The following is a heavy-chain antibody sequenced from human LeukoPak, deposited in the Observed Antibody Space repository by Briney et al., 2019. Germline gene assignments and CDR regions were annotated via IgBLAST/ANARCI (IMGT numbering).Heavy chain of an antibody. CDR2: ISGSGGYT. CDR3: AKGAFERFGEPSDY. D-gene: IGHD3-10*01. CDR1: GFTFSSDA. V-gene: IGHV3-23*01. J-gene: IGHJ4*02. Sequence: GGSLRLSCAASGFTFSSDAMSWVRQAPGKGLEWVSCISGSGGYTYYADSVKGRFTISRDNSKNTLYLQMNSLRAEDTAVYYCAKGAFERFGEPSDYWGQGTLVTVSS.